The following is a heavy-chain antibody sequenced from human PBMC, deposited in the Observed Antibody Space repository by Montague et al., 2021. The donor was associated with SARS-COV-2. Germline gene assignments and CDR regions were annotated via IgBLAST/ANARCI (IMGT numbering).Heavy chain of an antibody. CDR1: GGTFSTYS. D-gene: IGHD3-10*01. J-gene: IGHJ6*03. Sequence: SETLSLTCAVHGGTFSTYSWNWIRQPPGKGLEWIGEIHHGGSTNYNPPLKSRVTISADTSKNQFSLKLSSVAAADTDVYYCARLGDGVVPSPILGVGPYYSYYYMDVWGKGTAVTVSS. CDR3: ARLGDGVVPSPILGVGPYYSYYYMDV. CDR2: IHHGGST. V-gene: IGHV4-34*01.